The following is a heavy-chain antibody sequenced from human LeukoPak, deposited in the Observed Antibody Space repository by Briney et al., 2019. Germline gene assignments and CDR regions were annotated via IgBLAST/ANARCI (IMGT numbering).Heavy chain of an antibody. CDR1: GYTFTSYY. V-gene: IGHV1-2*02. D-gene: IGHD2-15*01. J-gene: IGHJ4*02. Sequence: ASVKVSCKASGYTFTSYYMHWVRQAPGQGLEWMGWINPNSGGTNYAQKFQGRVTMTRDTSISTAYMELSRLRSDDTAVYYCARGSPGVVVVAAIDYWGQGTLVTVSS. CDR3: ARGSPGVVVVAAIDY. CDR2: INPNSGGT.